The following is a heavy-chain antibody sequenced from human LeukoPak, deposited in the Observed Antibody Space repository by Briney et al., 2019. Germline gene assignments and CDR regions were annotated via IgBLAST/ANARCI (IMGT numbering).Heavy chain of an antibody. CDR3: ARDGYGDYEYFQH. CDR1: GGSISSGGYY. V-gene: IGHV4-31*03. Sequence: SQTLSLTCTVSGGSISSGGYYWSWIRQHPRKGLEWIGYIYYSGSTYYNPSLKSRVTISVDTSKNQFSLKLSSVTAADTAVYYCARDGYGDYEYFQHWGQGTLVTVSS. CDR2: IYYSGST. J-gene: IGHJ1*01. D-gene: IGHD4-17*01.